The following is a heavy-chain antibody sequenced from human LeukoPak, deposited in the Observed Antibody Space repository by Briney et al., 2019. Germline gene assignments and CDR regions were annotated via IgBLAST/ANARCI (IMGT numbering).Heavy chain of an antibody. D-gene: IGHD2-15*01. J-gene: IGHJ3*02. Sequence: GGSLRLSCAASGFTFSSYEMNWVRQAPGKGLEWVSYISSSGSTIYYADSVKGRFTISRDNAKNSLYLQMNSLRAEDTAVYYCAKMRVVRESSRSDAFDIWGQGTMVTVSS. CDR1: GFTFSSYE. CDR3: AKMRVVRESSRSDAFDI. CDR2: ISSSGSTI. V-gene: IGHV3-48*03.